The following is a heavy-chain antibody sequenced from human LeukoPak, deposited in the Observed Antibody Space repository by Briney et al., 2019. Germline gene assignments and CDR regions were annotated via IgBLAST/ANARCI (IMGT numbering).Heavy chain of an antibody. J-gene: IGHJ4*02. V-gene: IGHV3-64*01. CDR1: GFTFSSYA. Sequence: GVSLRLSCAASGFTFSSYAMHWVRQAPGKGLEYVSAISSNGGSTYYANSVKGRFTISRDNSKNTLYLQMGSLRAEDMAVYYCARAGSGSYYNAPDYWGQGTLVTVSS. D-gene: IGHD3-10*01. CDR3: ARAGSGSYYNAPDY. CDR2: ISSNGGST.